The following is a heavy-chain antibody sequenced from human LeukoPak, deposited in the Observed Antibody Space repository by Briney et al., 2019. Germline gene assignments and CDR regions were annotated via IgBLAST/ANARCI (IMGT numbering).Heavy chain of an antibody. D-gene: IGHD3-9*01. J-gene: IGHJ5*02. CDR1: GFTFSSYW. Sequence: GGSLRLSCAASGFTFSSYWMSWVRQAPGKGLEWVANIKQDGSEKYYVDSVKGRFTISRDNAKNSLYLQMNSLRAEDTAVYYCARALLTYVQWFDPWGQGTLVTVSS. V-gene: IGHV3-7*01. CDR2: IKQDGSEK. CDR3: ARALLTYVQWFDP.